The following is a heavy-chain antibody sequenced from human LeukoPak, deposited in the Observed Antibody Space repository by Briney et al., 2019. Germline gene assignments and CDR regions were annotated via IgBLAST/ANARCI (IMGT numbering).Heavy chain of an antibody. D-gene: IGHD2-15*01. V-gene: IGHV4-4*02. CDR1: GGSIXSSNW. J-gene: IGHJ4*02. CDR3: ASXECSGGTCYPGY. Sequence: XXVSGGSIXSSNWWSWVRPPPGKGLEWIGEIYHSGSTNYNPSLKSRVTISVDKSKNQFSLKLSSVTAADTAVYYXASXECSGGTCYPGYWGQGTLVTVSS. CDR2: IYHSGST.